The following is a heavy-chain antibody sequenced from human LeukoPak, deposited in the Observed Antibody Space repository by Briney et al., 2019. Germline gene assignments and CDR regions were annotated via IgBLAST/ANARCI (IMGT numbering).Heavy chain of an antibody. J-gene: IGHJ4*02. Sequence: GGSLRLSCAASGFTFSSYWMSWVRQAPGKGLEWVANIKQDGSEKYYVDSVKGRFTISRDNAKNSLYLQMNSLRAEDTAVYYCAKDSSDIVVVPAFATDDYWGQGTLVTVSS. CDR3: AKDSSDIVVVPAFATDDY. V-gene: IGHV3-7*03. CDR1: GFTFSSYW. CDR2: IKQDGSEK. D-gene: IGHD2-2*01.